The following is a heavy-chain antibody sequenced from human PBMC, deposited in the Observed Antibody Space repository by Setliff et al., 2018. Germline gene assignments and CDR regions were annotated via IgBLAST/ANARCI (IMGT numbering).Heavy chain of an antibody. Sequence: SETLSLTCTVSGGSISSAPYYWSWIRQPAGKGPEWIGHIYTSWSSNYNPSLKSRVTMSIDTSKDQFSLNLSSVTAADTAVYYCARVTGFLYIDVWGKGTTVTVSS. CDR2: IYTSWSS. CDR1: GGSISSAPYY. J-gene: IGHJ6*03. V-gene: IGHV4-61*09. CDR3: ARVTGFLYIDV. D-gene: IGHD3-3*01.